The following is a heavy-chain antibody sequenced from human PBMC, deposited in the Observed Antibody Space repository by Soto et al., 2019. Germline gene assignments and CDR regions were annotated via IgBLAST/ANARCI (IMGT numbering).Heavy chain of an antibody. V-gene: IGHV1-8*01. Sequence: QVQLVQSGAEVKKPGASVKVSCKASGYTFTSYDINWVRQATGQGLEWMGWMNPNSGNTGYAQKFQGRVTMTRNTSISTAYMELSSLRSEDTAVYYCARGIQVSRQSLVDYYGMDVWGQGTTFTVSS. J-gene: IGHJ6*02. CDR1: GYTFTSYD. D-gene: IGHD6-19*01. CDR2: MNPNSGNT. CDR3: ARGIQVSRQSLVDYYGMDV.